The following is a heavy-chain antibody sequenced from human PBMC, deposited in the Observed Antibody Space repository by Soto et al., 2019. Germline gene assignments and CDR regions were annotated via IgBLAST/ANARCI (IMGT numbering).Heavy chain of an antibody. V-gene: IGHV4-59*01. D-gene: IGHD3-10*01. J-gene: IGHJ6*02. CDR2: ISDSGNT. Sequence: SETLSLTCTVSGGSIDYYYWSWIRQPPGKGLEWLGYISDSGNTRYNPSLRSRVTISVDTSKNRFSLKLNSVTAADTAVYYCARDSTAWFPYYGIDVWGQGTTVTVSS. CDR3: ARDSTAWFPYYGIDV. CDR1: GGSIDYYY.